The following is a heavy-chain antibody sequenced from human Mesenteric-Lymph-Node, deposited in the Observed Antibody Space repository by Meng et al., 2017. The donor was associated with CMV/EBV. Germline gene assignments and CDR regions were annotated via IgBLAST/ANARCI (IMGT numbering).Heavy chain of an antibody. CDR3: ARDSKWEQPVY. D-gene: IGHD1/OR15-1a*01. J-gene: IGHJ4*02. Sequence: GESLKISCAASGFTFSSYSMNWVRQAPGKGLEWVSSITTTSSFISYADSVKGRFTISRDNAKNSLYLEMNSLRANDTGAYYCARDSKWEQPVYWGQGTVVTVSS. V-gene: IGHV3-21*01. CDR2: ITTTSSFI. CDR1: GFTFSSYS.